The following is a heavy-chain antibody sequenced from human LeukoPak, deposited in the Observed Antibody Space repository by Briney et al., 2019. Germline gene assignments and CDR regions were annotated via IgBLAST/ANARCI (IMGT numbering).Heavy chain of an antibody. CDR3: AKDVWSATTAFDY. CDR1: GFTFSSYA. D-gene: IGHD1-26*01. CDR2: ISYDGSNK. Sequence: GGSLRLSCAAPGFTFSSYAMHWVRQAPGKGLEWVAVISYDGSNKYYADSVKGRFTISRDNSKNTLYLQMNSLRAEDTAVYYCAKDVWSATTAFDYWGQGTLVTVSS. V-gene: IGHV3-30-3*01. J-gene: IGHJ4*02.